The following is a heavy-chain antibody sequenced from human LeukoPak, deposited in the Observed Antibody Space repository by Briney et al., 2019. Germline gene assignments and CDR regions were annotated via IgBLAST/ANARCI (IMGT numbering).Heavy chain of an antibody. D-gene: IGHD3-10*01. CDR3: ARDSGFGEPPNT. CDR2: ISSSSSYI. CDR1: GFTFSSYS. V-gene: IGHV3-21*01. Sequence: PGGSLRLSCAASGFTFSSYSMNWVRQAPGKGLEWVSSISSSSSYIYYADSVKGRFTISRDNAKSSLYLQMNSLRAEDTAVYYCARDSGFGEPPNTWGQGTLVTVSS. J-gene: IGHJ5*02.